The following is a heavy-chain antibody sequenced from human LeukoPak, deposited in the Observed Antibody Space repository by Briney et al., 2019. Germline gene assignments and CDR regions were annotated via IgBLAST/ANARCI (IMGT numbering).Heavy chain of an antibody. CDR3: TTDAYCTSTTCPGTFDF. Sequence: GGSLRLSCAASGFIFSNSWMSWVRQAPGKGLEWIGRIKSKSDGGTIELTAPARGRFTISRDDSKNMVYLQVSSLKIEDTAMYYCTTDAYCTSTTCPGTFDFWGQGTLVTVSS. CDR1: GFIFSNSW. D-gene: IGHD2-2*01. J-gene: IGHJ4*02. CDR2: IKSKSDGGTI. V-gene: IGHV3-15*01.